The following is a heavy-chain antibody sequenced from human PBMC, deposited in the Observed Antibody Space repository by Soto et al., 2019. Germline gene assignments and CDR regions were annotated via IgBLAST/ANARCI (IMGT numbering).Heavy chain of an antibody. V-gene: IGHV1-18*04. CDR2: ISAYNGNT. D-gene: IGHD3-22*01. J-gene: IGHJ4*02. CDR1: GYTFTSYG. CDR3: ARDRPYYDSSGYYLKFDY. Sequence: QVQLVQSGAAVKKPGASVKVSCQASGYTFTSYGISWVRQAPGQGLEWMGWISAYNGNTNYAQKLQGRVTMTTDTSTSTAYMELRSLRSDDTAVYYCARDRPYYDSSGYYLKFDYWGQGTLVTVSS.